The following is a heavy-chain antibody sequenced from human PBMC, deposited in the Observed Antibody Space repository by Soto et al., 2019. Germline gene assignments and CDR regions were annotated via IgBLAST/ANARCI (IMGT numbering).Heavy chain of an antibody. CDR2: IFPLTDIP. V-gene: IGHV1-69*02. CDR3: ASGPFVVLTYFES. J-gene: IGHJ4*02. Sequence: QVQLVQSGTEVKKPGSSVKVSCKASGGTFRNYPINWVRQAPGQGLEWMGSIFPLTDIPDYAQNFQARLTISADKTTSTAYMELSSLTSDDTAMYFFASGPFVVLTYFESWGQGTLVTVSS. D-gene: IGHD3-16*02. CDR1: GGTFRNYP.